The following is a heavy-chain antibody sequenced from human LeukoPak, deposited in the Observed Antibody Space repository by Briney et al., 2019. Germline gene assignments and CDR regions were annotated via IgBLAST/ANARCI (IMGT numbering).Heavy chain of an antibody. CDR3: ARLGALHDAFDV. CDR2: IHYSGST. CDR1: GDSIRSYY. D-gene: IGHD3-16*01. V-gene: IGHV4-59*12. Sequence: PSQTLSLTCTVSGDSIRSYYWSWIRQPPGKGLEWIGNIHYSGSTKYNPSLKRRVTISVDTSKNQFSLKVSSLTAADTAVYYCARLGALHDAFDVWGQGTLVTVSS. J-gene: IGHJ3*01.